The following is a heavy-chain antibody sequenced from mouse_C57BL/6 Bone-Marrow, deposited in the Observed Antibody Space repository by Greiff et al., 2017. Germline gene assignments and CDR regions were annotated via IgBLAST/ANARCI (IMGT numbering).Heavy chain of an antibody. CDR2: ISGGGGNT. J-gene: IGHJ3*01. CDR3: ARLGGFPAWFAY. Sequence: EVKLVESGGGLVKPGGSLKLSCAASGFTFSSYTMSWVRQTPEKRLEWVATISGGGGNTYYPDSVKGRFTISRDNAKNTLYLQMSSLRSEDTALYYCARLGGFPAWFAYWGQGTLVTVSA. CDR1: GFTFSSYT. V-gene: IGHV5-9*01.